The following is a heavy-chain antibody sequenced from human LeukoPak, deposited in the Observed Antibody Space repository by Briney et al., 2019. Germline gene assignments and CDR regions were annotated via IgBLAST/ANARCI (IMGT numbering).Heavy chain of an antibody. Sequence: GGSLRLSCAASGFTFSSHDMHWVRQAPGKGLEWVAFISYDGGKKDYADSVKGRFTISRDNSKNTLFLQISSLRAEDTAVYYCARGRCSSTSCLFDSWGQGTLVTVSS. CDR3: ARGRCSSTSCLFDS. D-gene: IGHD2-2*01. CDR1: GFTFSSHD. CDR2: ISYDGGKK. J-gene: IGHJ4*02. V-gene: IGHV3-30*03.